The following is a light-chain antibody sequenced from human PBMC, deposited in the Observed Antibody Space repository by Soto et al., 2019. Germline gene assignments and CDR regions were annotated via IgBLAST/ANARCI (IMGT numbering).Light chain of an antibody. CDR3: CSYAGSSTPFV. CDR2: EVN. J-gene: IGLJ1*01. CDR1: SGDFGSYNL. Sequence: QSVLTQPASVSGSPGQSITISCTGTSGDFGSYNLVSWYQHHPGRAPQLMIYEVNKRPSGVSDRFSGSKSGNTASLTISGLQSEDETDYYCCSYAGSSTPFVFGTGTRSPS. V-gene: IGLV2-23*02.